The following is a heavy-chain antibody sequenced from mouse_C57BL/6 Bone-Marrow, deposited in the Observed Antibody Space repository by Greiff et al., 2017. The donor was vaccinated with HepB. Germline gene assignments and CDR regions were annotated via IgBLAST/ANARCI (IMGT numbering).Heavy chain of an antibody. J-gene: IGHJ1*03. CDR1: GYTFTSYW. CDR3: ARGDHYYGSSYWYFDV. CDR2: IDPSDSYT. V-gene: IGHV1-69*01. D-gene: IGHD1-1*01. Sequence: VQLQQPGAELVMPGASVKLSCKASGYTFTSYWMHWVKQRPGQGLEWIGEIDPSDSYTNYNQKFKGKSTLTVDKSSSTAYLHLSSLTSEDSAVYYCARGDHYYGSSYWYFDVWGTGTTVTVSS.